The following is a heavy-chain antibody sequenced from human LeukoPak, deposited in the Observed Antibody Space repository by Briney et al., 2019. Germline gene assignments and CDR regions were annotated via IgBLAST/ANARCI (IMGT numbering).Heavy chain of an antibody. D-gene: IGHD5-12*01. CDR3: ARGVDIVATPYYFDY. CDR2: ISAYNGNT. V-gene: IGHV1-18*01. CDR1: GYTFTSYG. Sequence: ASVKVSCKASGYTFTSYGISWVRQAPGQGLEWMGWISAYNGNTNYAQKLQGRVTMTTDTSTSTAYMGLRSLRSDDTAVYYCARGVDIVATPYYFDYWGQGTLVTVSS. J-gene: IGHJ4*02.